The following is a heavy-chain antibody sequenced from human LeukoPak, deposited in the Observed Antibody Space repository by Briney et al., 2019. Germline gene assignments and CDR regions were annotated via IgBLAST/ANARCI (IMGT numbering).Heavy chain of an antibody. V-gene: IGHV3-48*02. J-gene: IGHJ4*02. CDR2: ITGSTRTI. D-gene: IGHD6-19*01. CDR3: ARDRGTGWAIDY. CDR1: GFTFSSYS. Sequence: PGGSLRLSCAASGFTFSSYSMTWVRQAPGKGLEWVSYITGSTRTIYYADSVKGRFTISRDKAKNSLFLQMTSLRDEDTAVYYCARDRGTGWAIDYWGQGTLVTVSS.